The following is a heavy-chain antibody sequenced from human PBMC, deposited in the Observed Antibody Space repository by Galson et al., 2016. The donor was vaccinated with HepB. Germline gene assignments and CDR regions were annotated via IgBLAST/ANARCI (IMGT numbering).Heavy chain of an antibody. J-gene: IGHJ4*02. D-gene: IGHD3-10*01. Sequence: SLRLSCAGSGFTFSSYTMNWVRQAPGRGLEWVACITTSGTYTYYADSVKGRFTISRDNAKNSLYLQVDSLRAEDTAVYYCARGGGSLLDYWGQGTLVTVSS. CDR2: ITTSGTYT. CDR1: GFTFSSYT. CDR3: ARGGGSLLDY. V-gene: IGHV3-21*04.